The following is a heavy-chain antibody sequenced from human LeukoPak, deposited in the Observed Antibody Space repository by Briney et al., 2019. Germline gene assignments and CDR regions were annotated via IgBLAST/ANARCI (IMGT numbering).Heavy chain of an antibody. J-gene: IGHJ4*02. D-gene: IGHD6-19*01. CDR3: ARVGSSVWSKHFDY. Sequence: PSETLSLTCTVSGGSISSYYWSWGRQTPGKGLEWMGYIYYSGSPNYNPSLKRRVTISVDTSKNQFSLKLSSVPAADTAVYYCARVGSSVWSKHFDYWGQGTLVTVS. CDR2: IYYSGSP. CDR1: GGSISSYY. V-gene: IGHV4-59*01.